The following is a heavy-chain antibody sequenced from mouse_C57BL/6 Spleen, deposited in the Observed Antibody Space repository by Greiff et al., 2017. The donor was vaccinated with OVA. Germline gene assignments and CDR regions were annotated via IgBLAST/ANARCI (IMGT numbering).Heavy chain of an antibody. V-gene: IGHV1-15*01. CDR1: GYTFTDYE. Sequence: VQLVESGPELVKPGASVKIPCKASGYTFTDYEMHWVKQTPVHGLEWIGAIDPETGGTAYNQKFKGKAILTADKSSSTAYMELRSLTSEDSAVYYCTRGRYDYDRFAYWGQGTLVTVSA. CDR2: IDPETGGT. CDR3: TRGRYDYDRFAY. D-gene: IGHD2-4*01. J-gene: IGHJ3*01.